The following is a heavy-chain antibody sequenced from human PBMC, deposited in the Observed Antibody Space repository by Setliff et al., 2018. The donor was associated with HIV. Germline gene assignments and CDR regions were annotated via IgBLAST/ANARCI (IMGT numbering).Heavy chain of an antibody. CDR2: IYPGDSQT. V-gene: IGHV5-51*01. J-gene: IGHJ4*02. D-gene: IGHD3-22*01. CDR3: ARLSGLYYYDSSGYYYGHYFDY. CDR1: GYSFTNKW. Sequence: RGESLKISCVAPGYSFTNKWIGWVRQTPGKGLEWMGIIYPGDSQTKYNPSFQGQVTISVDKSLRTAYLQWSSLKASDTAMYYCARLSGLYYYDSSGYYYGHYFDYWGQGTLVTVSS.